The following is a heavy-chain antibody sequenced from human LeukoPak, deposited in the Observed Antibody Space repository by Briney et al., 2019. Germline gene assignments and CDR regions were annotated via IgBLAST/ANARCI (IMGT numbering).Heavy chain of an antibody. Sequence: PSETLSLTCTVSGVSVSSGSYFWSWIRQPPGEGPQWIGYIYHDGSTNYSPSLRSRVSISVDTSKHQFSLKLSAVTTADTAVYFCATFFDFWFGPWGQGTHLTVSS. CDR2: IYHDGST. D-gene: IGHD5/OR15-5a*01. CDR1: GVSVSSGSYF. J-gene: IGHJ5*02. V-gene: IGHV4-61*01. CDR3: ATFFDFWFGP.